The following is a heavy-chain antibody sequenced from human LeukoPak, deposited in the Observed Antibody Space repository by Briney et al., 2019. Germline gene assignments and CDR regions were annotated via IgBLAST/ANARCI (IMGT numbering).Heavy chain of an antibody. CDR3: ARGPASFTMVRGVITKFDY. CDR2: VNHSGST. V-gene: IGHV4-34*01. D-gene: IGHD3-10*01. CDR1: GGSLSGLY. J-gene: IGHJ4*02. Sequence: PSETQSLTCAVNGGSLSGLYWSWIRQPPGKGLEWSGEVNHSGSTNYNQSVKSRFTISVDTSKNPFSLKLSSVTAADTAVYYCARGPASFTMVRGVITKFDYWGQGTLVTVSS.